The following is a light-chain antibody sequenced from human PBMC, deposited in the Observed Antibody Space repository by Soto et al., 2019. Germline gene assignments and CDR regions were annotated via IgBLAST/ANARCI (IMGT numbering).Light chain of an antibody. CDR1: QSFSSH. J-gene: IGKJ2*01. V-gene: IGKV3-15*01. Sequence: EIVMTQSPATLSVSPGERATLSCRASQSFSSHLAWYQQKPGQAPRLLIYGASTRATGIPARFSGSGSGTEFTLTISSLQSEDFAVYYCQQYNYWPPMYTFGQGTKLEIK. CDR3: QQYNYWPPMYT. CDR2: GAS.